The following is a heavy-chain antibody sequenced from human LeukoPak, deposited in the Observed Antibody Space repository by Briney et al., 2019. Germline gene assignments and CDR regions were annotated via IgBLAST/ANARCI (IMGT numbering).Heavy chain of an antibody. V-gene: IGHV3-21*01. J-gene: IGHJ4*02. CDR1: GFTFSTYS. Sequence: GGSLRLSCAASGFTFSTYSMNWVRQAPGKGLEWVSSISSGSRYIYYADSVKGRFTISRDNAKNSLCLQMNSLRAEDTAVYYCARDFVWGKGYWGQGILVTVSS. D-gene: IGHD3-16*01. CDR2: ISSGSRYI. CDR3: ARDFVWGKGY.